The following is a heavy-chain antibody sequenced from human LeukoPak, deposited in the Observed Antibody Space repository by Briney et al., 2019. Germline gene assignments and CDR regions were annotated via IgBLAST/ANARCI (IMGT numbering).Heavy chain of an antibody. J-gene: IGHJ6*04. CDR3: ARLGTMVRGGYYGMDV. CDR2: IDPSDSYT. V-gene: IGHV5-10-1*01. D-gene: IGHD3-10*01. Sequence: GESLKISCKGSGYSFTSYWISWVRQMPGKGLEWMGRIDPSDSYTNYSPPFQGHVTISADKSISTAYLQWSSLKASDTAMYYCARLGTMVRGGYYGMDVWGKGTTVTVSS. CDR1: GYSFTSYW.